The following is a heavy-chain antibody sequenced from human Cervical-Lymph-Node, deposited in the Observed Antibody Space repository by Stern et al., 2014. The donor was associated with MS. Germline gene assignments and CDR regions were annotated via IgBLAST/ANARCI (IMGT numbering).Heavy chain of an antibody. CDR3: ARPPPRRKWDDPNYGMDV. CDR1: GYTFTNNW. CDR2: IYPDDSDI. V-gene: IGHV5-51*03. Sequence: EVHLVESGAEVKKPGESLKISCKGSGYTFTNNWIAWVRQMPGKGLEWMGIIYPDDSDIRYSPSLQGQVPIPAEKSISTASLQWSSLRAADSAVYYCARPPPRRKWDDPNYGMDVWGQGTTVTVSS. D-gene: IGHD1-1*01. J-gene: IGHJ6*02.